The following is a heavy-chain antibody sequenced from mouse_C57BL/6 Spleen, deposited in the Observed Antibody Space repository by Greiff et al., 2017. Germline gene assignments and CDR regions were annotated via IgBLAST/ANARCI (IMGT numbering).Heavy chain of an antibody. D-gene: IGHD1-1*01. CDR2: IDPSDSYS. CDR1: GYTFTSYW. Sequence: QVQLQQPGAELVMPGASVKLSCKASGYTFTSYWMHWVKQRPGQGLEWIGEIDPSDSYSNYNQKFKGKSTLTVDQSPSTAYMQRSSLTSEDSAVYYCARGEGITTVPYYFDYWGQGTTLTVSS. J-gene: IGHJ2*01. CDR3: ARGEGITTVPYYFDY. V-gene: IGHV1-69*01.